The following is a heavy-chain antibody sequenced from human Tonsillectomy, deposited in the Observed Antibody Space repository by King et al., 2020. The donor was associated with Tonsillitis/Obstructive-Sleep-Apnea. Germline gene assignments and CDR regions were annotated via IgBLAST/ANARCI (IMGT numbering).Heavy chain of an antibody. D-gene: IGHD2-2*01. J-gene: IGHJ4*02. CDR2: IYYSGRT. V-gene: IGHV4-59*01. CDR1: GGSISSFY. Sequence: QLQESGPGLVKPSETLSLTCTVSGGSISSFYWSWIRQPPGRGLQWIVYIYYSGRTNYNPSLKSRVAMSADTSKNQISLDLSSVTAADTAVYFWARLGFCNSNWCLPDFWGQGTLVTVSS. CDR3: ARLGFCNSNWCLPDF.